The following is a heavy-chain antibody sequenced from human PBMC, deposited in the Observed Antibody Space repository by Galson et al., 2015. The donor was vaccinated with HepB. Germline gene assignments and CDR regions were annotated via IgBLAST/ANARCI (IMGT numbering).Heavy chain of an antibody. CDR2: ISSSSSTI. CDR1: GFTFSSYS. J-gene: IGHJ4*02. D-gene: IGHD1-1*01. V-gene: IGHV3-48*02. Sequence: SLRLSCAASGFTFSSYSMNWVRQAPGKGLEWVSYISSSSSTIYYADSVKGRFTISGDNAKNSLYLQMNSLRDEDTAVYYCARGRGYRVGFATENYFDYWGQGTLVTVSS. CDR3: ARGRGYRVGFATENYFDY.